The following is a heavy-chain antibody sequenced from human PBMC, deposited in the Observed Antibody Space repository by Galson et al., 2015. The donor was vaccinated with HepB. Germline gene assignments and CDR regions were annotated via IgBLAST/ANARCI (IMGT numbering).Heavy chain of an antibody. CDR2: ISYDGSNK. J-gene: IGHJ6*02. Sequence: SLRLSCAASGFTFSSYGMHWVRQAPGKGLEWVAVISYDGSNKYYADSVKGRFTISRDNSKNTLYLQMNSLRAEDTAVYYCAKEASGYYRNYGMDVWGQGTTVTVSS. D-gene: IGHD3-22*01. V-gene: IGHV3-30*18. CDR3: AKEASGYYRNYGMDV. CDR1: GFTFSSYG.